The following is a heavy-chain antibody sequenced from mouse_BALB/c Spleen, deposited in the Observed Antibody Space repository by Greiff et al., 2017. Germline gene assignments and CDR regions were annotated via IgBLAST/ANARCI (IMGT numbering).Heavy chain of an antibody. Sequence: VQLQQSGAELVRSGASVKLSCTASGFNINDYYMHWVKQRPEQGLEWIGWIDPENGDTEYAPKFQGKATMTADTSSNTAYLQLSSLTSEDTAVYYCNAHYYGYGAMDDWGQGTSVTVSA. CDR3: NAHYYGYGAMDD. J-gene: IGHJ4*01. CDR1: GFNINDYY. D-gene: IGHD1-2*01. V-gene: IGHV14-4*02. CDR2: IDPENGDT.